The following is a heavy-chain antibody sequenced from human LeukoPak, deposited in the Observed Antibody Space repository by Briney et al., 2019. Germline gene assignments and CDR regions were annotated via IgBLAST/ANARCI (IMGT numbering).Heavy chain of an antibody. CDR3: ARSFGYSSSYLPSDY. D-gene: IGHD6-6*01. Sequence: PGRSLRLSCAASGFTFSSYAMHWVRQAPGKGLECVAVISYDGSNKYYADSVKGRFTISRDNSKNTLYLQMNSLRAEDTAVYYCARSFGYSSSYLPSDYWGQGTLVTVSS. CDR1: GFTFSSYA. CDR2: ISYDGSNK. J-gene: IGHJ4*02. V-gene: IGHV3-30*01.